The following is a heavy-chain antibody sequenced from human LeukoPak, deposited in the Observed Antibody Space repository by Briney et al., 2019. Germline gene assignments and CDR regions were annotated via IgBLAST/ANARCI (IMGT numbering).Heavy chain of an antibody. CDR2: IIPILGIA. J-gene: IGHJ4*02. D-gene: IGHD6-19*01. CDR3: ARTNPQYSSGWYGVLYGQLESYYFDY. Sequence: ASVKVSCKASGGTFSSYAISWVRQAPGQGLEWMGRIIPILGIANYAQKFQGRVTITADKSTSTAYMELRSLRSDDTAVYYCARTNPQYSSGWYGVLYGQLESYYFDYWGQGTLVTVSS. V-gene: IGHV1-69*04. CDR1: GGTFSSYA.